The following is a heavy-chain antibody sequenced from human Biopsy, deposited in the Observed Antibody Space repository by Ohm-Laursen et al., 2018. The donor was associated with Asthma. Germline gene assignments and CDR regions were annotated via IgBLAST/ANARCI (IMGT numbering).Heavy chain of an antibody. CDR2: ISYDGNHK. J-gene: IGHJ4*02. D-gene: IGHD5-12*01. Sequence: SLRLSCAASGFMFRSFGMHWVRQAPGKGLEWVAVISYDGNHKFYEDSVKGRFTISRDNSKNTLCLQMNSLRTEDTAVYYCAKRRGYSGHDNDYWGQGTLVIVSS. CDR3: AKRRGYSGHDNDY. V-gene: IGHV3-30*18. CDR1: GFMFRSFG.